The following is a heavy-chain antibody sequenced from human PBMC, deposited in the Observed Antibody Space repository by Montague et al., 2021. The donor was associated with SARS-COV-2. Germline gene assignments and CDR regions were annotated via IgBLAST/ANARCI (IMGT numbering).Heavy chain of an antibody. V-gene: IGHV3-30-3*01. CDR3: ARDSHHSLLLWFGELPRQNWFDP. Sequence: SLRLSCAASGFTFSSYAMHWVRQAPGKGLEWVAVISYDGSNKYYAGSVKGRFTISRDNSKNTLYLQMNSLRAEDTAVYYCARDSHHSLLLWFGELPRQNWFDPWGQGTLVTVSS. D-gene: IGHD3-10*01. CDR1: GFTFSSYA. CDR2: ISYDGSNK. J-gene: IGHJ5*02.